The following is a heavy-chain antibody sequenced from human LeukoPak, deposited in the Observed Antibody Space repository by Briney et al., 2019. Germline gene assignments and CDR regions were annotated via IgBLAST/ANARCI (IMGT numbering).Heavy chain of an antibody. V-gene: IGHV4-34*01. CDR3: ARLSGSYYSNYFDY. CDR2: IYYSGST. CDR1: GGSFSGYY. D-gene: IGHD3-10*01. J-gene: IGHJ4*02. Sequence: PSETLSLTCAVYGGSFSGYYWSWIRQPPGKGLEWIGSIYYSGSTYYNPSLKSRVTISVDTSKNQFSLKLSSVTAADTAVYYCARLSGSYYSNYFDYWGQGTLVTVSS.